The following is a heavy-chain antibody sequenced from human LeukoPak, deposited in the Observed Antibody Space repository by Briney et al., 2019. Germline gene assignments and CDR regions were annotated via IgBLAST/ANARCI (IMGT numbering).Heavy chain of an antibody. V-gene: IGHV3-30-3*01. CDR3: ASLYSADY. D-gene: IGHD1-26*01. CDR1: GFTFSSYA. J-gene: IGHJ4*02. CDR2: ISYDGSNK. Sequence: GGSLRLSCAASGFTFSSYAMDWVCQAPGKGLEWVAVISYDGSNKYYADSVKGRFTISRDNSKNTLYLQMNSLRAEDTAVYYCASLYSADYWGQGTLVTVSS.